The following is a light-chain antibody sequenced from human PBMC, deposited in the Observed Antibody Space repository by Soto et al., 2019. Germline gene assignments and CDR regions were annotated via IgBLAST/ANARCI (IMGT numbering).Light chain of an antibody. CDR3: SSYTSNNTHV. J-gene: IGLJ1*01. Sequence: QSALAQPASVSGSPGQSITISCTGTSSDVGGFNYVSWYQQYPGKAPKLLIYDVSNRPSGVSNRFSGSKSGNTASLTTSGLQAEDEVDYYCSSYTSNNTHVFGTGTKVTVL. V-gene: IGLV2-14*03. CDR2: DVS. CDR1: SSDVGGFNY.